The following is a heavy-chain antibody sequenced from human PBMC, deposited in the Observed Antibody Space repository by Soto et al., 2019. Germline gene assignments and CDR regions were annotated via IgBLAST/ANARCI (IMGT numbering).Heavy chain of an antibody. D-gene: IGHD3-3*01. CDR1: GGSISSGGYY. CDR2: IYYSGST. CDR3: ASRSDFWSGTADY. Sequence: PSETLSLTCTVSGGSISSGGYYWSWIRQHPGKGLEWIGYIYYSGSTYYNPSLKSRVTISVDTSKNQFSLKLSSVTAADTAVYYCASRSDFWSGTADYWGQGTLVTVSS. J-gene: IGHJ4*02. V-gene: IGHV4-31*03.